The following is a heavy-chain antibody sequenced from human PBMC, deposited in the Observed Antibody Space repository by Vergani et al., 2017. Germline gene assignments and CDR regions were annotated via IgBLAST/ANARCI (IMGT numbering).Heavy chain of an antibody. V-gene: IGHV1-69*08. D-gene: IGHD3-10*01. Sequence: QVQLVQSGAEVKKPGSSVKVSCKASGGTFSSYTISWVRQAPGQGLEWMGRIIPILGIANYAQKFQGRVTITADKSTSTAYMELSSLRSEDTAVYYCARDQSNSMVQGVVYGMDVWGQGTTVTVSS. CDR3: ARDQSNSMVQGVVYGMDV. CDR1: GGTFSSYT. CDR2: IIPILGIA. J-gene: IGHJ6*02.